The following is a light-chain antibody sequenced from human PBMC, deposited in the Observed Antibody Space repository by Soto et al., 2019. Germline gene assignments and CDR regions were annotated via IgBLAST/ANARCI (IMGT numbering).Light chain of an antibody. CDR1: QSVGSN. Sequence: EIVMTQSPATLSVSPGERATLSCRASQSVGSNLAWYQQKPGQAPRLLIYGASTRATGIPASFSGSGSGTEFTLTISSLQSEDFAIYSCQQYNNWPPDRTFGQGTKVEIK. CDR2: GAS. J-gene: IGKJ1*01. CDR3: QQYNNWPPDRT. V-gene: IGKV3-15*01.